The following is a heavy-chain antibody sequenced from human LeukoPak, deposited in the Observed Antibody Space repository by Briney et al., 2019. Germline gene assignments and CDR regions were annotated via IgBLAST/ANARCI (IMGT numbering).Heavy chain of an antibody. J-gene: IGHJ4*02. D-gene: IGHD3-22*01. V-gene: IGHV3-53*01. CDR3: ARDLNYDSAY. Sequence: PGGSLRLSCAASGFTVSSNYMSWVRQAPGKGLERVSVIYSGGSTYYADSVKGRFTISRDNSKNTVYLQMNSLRAEDAAVYYCARDLNYDSAYWGQGTLVTVSS. CDR1: GFTVSSNY. CDR2: IYSGGST.